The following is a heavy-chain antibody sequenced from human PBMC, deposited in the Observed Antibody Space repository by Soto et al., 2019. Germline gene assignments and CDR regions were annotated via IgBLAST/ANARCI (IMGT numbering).Heavy chain of an antibody. CDR3: AKDQGEGGDYENLLPSD. Sequence: EVQLVESAGGLVQPGGSLRLCCAASGFTFRHYAMNWVRQAPGKGLEWVSGISSGRGATIRYAEAVQGRFSISRDNSKNTLFLQMNNLRVDDTALYYCAKDQGEGGDYENLLPSDWGQGILVTVSS. V-gene: IGHV3-23*04. J-gene: IGHJ4*02. CDR2: ISSGRGATI. CDR1: GFTFRHYA. D-gene: IGHD4-17*01.